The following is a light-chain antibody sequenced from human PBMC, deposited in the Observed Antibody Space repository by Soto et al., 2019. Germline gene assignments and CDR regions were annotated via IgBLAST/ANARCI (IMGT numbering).Light chain of an antibody. CDR2: RAS. Sequence: EIVMTQSPATLSVSPGGSATLSCRASQHVSSNLAWYRQKPGQAPTLLIYRASTRATGIPATFSGSGSGTEFTLNISSLQSEDFAVYSCQQYNKWPYTVGQGTKLEI. CDR1: QHVSSN. V-gene: IGKV3-15*01. J-gene: IGKJ2*01. CDR3: QQYNKWPYT.